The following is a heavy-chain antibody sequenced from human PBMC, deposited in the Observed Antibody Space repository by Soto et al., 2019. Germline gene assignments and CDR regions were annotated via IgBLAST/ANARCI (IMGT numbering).Heavy chain of an antibody. J-gene: IGHJ5*02. CDR1: GDTFTSYC. CDR2: INPHGGST. V-gene: IGHV1-46*01. Sequence: ASVKVSWKAPGDTFTSYCQNWVGQAPGQGLEWVGVINPHGGSTKYAQKFQGRITMTRDTSRSGVYMELSSLRSDDTAIYYCARSAWGNFGIIIEVSNGFDPWGQRTLVTVSA. D-gene: IGHD3-16*01. CDR3: ARSAWGNFGIIIEVSNGFDP.